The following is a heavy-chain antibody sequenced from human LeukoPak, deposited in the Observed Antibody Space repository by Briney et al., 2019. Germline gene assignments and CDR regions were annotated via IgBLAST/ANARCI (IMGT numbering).Heavy chain of an antibody. CDR1: GYSFTKYW. Sequence: GESLKISCKGIGYSFTKYWIAWVRQMPGKGLEWMGIIYPGDSDTRYSPSFQGQVTISADKSITTAYLQWSSLKASDSGMYYCARKAGTLDYWGQGTLVTVSS. V-gene: IGHV5-51*01. CDR3: ARKAGTLDY. CDR2: IYPGDSDT. J-gene: IGHJ4*02.